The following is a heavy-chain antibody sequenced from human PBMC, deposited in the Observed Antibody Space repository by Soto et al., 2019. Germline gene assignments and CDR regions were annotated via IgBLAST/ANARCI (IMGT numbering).Heavy chain of an antibody. CDR1: GGTFSSYA. Sequence: QVQLVQSGAEVKKTGSSVKVSCKASGGTFSSYAISWVRQAPGQGLEWMGGIIPIFGTANYAQKFQGRVTITADESTSTAYMELSSLRSEDTAVYYCARGLGETNPRYSSGPGWGQGTLVTVSS. J-gene: IGHJ4*02. V-gene: IGHV1-69*01. CDR3: ARGLGETNPRYSSGPG. D-gene: IGHD6-19*01. CDR2: IIPIFGTA.